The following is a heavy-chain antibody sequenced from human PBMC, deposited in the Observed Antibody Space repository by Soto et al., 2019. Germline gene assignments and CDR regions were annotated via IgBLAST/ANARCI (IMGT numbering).Heavy chain of an antibody. CDR3: ARVVSTGTSYYYGMDV. Sequence: ASVKVSCKASGYTFTSYYMHWVRQAPGQGLEWMGIINPSGGSTSYAQKFQGRFTISRDNSKNTLYLQMNSLRAEDTAVYYCARVVSTGTSYYYGMDVWGQGTTVTVSS. CDR1: GYTFTSYY. D-gene: IGHD2-2*01. J-gene: IGHJ6*02. CDR2: INPSGGST. V-gene: IGHV1-46*01.